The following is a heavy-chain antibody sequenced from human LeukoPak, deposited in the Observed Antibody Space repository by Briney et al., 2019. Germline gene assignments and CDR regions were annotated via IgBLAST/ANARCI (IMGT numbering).Heavy chain of an antibody. CDR1: GFTFSSNY. V-gene: IGHV3-53*01. D-gene: IGHD3-10*01. Sequence: PGGSLRLSCAASGFTFSSNYMSWVRQAPGKGLEWVSVIYRGGSTYYSDSVKGRFTISRDNSKNTLYLQMNSLRAEDTAVYYCARVGYGDYYYYYGMDVWGQGTTVTVSS. CDR3: ARVGYGDYYYYYGMDV. CDR2: IYRGGST. J-gene: IGHJ6*02.